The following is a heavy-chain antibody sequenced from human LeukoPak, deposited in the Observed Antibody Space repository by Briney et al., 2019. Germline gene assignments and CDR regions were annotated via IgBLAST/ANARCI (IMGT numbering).Heavy chain of an antibody. Sequence: PETLSLTCTVSGGSISSYYWSWIRQPPGKGLEWIGYIYYSGSTNYNPSLKSRVTISVDTSKNQFSLKLSSVTAADTAVYYCARALEGAFDIWGQGTMVTVSS. J-gene: IGHJ3*02. CDR1: GGSISSYY. CDR2: IYYSGST. CDR3: ARALEGAFDI. V-gene: IGHV4-59*01.